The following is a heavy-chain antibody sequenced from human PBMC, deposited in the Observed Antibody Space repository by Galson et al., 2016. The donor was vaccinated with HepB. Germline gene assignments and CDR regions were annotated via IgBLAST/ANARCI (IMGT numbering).Heavy chain of an antibody. J-gene: IGHJ4*02. CDR3: AKEEIAAAGTALDY. CDR1: GFSFSTCA. D-gene: IGHD6-13*01. CDR2: ITGSGAST. V-gene: IGHV3-23*01. Sequence: SLRLSCAASGFSFSTCAMNWVRQAPGKGLEWVSTITGSGASTYYVDSVKGRFIVSRAKSKNTLYLQMNSLTAEDTATYFCAKEEIAAAGTALDYWGRGTLVTVSS.